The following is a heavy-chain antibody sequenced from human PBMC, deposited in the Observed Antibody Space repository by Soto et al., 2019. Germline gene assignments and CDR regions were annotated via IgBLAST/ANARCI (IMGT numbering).Heavy chain of an antibody. J-gene: IGHJ4*02. CDR3: ARGLLRLGFDS. D-gene: IGHD3-10*01. Sequence: PSQTLSLTCDISGDSFSSDITAWNWVRQSPSRGLEWLGRTYYRSKWTNDYALSVQSRISIKPDTSTNQLSLQLISVTPEDTAIYYCARGLLRLGFDSWGLGTVVTVSS. V-gene: IGHV6-1*01. CDR2: TYYRSKWTN. CDR1: GDSFSSDITA.